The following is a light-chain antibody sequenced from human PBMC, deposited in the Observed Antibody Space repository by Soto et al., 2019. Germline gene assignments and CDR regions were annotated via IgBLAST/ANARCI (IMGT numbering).Light chain of an antibody. V-gene: IGLV2-14*01. CDR1: SSDVGGYKY. CDR3: SSYTSSSNPV. J-gene: IGLJ3*02. Sequence: QSVLTQPASVSGSPGQSITISCTGTSSDVGGYKYVSWYQQHPGKAPKLLIYDVASRPSGISNRFSGSKSGNTASLTISGVQAEDEADYYCSSYTSSSNPVFGGGTQLTVL. CDR2: DVA.